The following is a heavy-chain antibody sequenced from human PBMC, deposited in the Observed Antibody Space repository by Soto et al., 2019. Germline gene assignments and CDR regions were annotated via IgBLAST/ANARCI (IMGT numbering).Heavy chain of an antibody. V-gene: IGHV4-34*01. D-gene: IGHD5-18*01. CDR2: INHLTTT. J-gene: IGHJ4*02. CDR1: GGSFSSYH. CDR3: ARGYDTALAPIF. Sequence: SETLSLTCAVYGGSFSSYHWSWIRQTPGKGLEWIGEINHLTTTNYNPPLKSRVIISLDTPKNQFSLKLSSVTAADTAVYYCARGYDTALAPIFWGQGTLVTVSS.